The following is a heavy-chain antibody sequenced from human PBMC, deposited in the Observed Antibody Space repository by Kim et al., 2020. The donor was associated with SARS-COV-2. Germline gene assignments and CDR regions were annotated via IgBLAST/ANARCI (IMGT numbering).Heavy chain of an antibody. CDR3: ARVLRYCDDNNCYGGRFDF. V-gene: IGHV3-23*01. CDR1: EFTFSRYA. J-gene: IGHJ4*02. Sequence: GGSLRLSCAASEFTFSRYAMTWVRQAPGKGLEWVSLISSSAGRTYYADSVKGRFTISRDNSKNTLTLQMNSLRGDDTALYYCARVLRYCDDNNCYGGRFDFWGQGTLVTVSS. D-gene: IGHD1-20*01. CDR2: ISSSAGRT.